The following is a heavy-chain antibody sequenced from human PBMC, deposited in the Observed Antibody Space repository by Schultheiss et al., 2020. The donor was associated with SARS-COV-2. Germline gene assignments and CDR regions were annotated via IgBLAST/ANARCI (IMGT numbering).Heavy chain of an antibody. V-gene: IGHV4-34*01. CDR1: GGSFSGYY. D-gene: IGHD5-24*01. CDR2: INHSGST. Sequence: SETLSLTCAVYGGSFSGYYWSWIRQPPGKGLEWIGEINHSGSTYYNPSLKSRVTISVDTSKNQFSLKLSSVTAADTAVYYCARGKIWPKYYYYGMDVWGQGTTVTVSS. J-gene: IGHJ6*02. CDR3: ARGKIWPKYYYYGMDV.